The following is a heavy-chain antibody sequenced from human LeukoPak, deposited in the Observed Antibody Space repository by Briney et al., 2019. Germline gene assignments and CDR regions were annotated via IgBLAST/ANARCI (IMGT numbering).Heavy chain of an antibody. CDR2: ISWNSDNI. V-gene: IGHV3-9*01. Sequence: PGGSLRLSCAASGFTFSSYSMNWVRQAPGKGLEWVSGISWNSDNIGYADSVKGRFTISRDNAKNSLYLQMNSLRPEDTAFYYCVKGPEYSGYDWGQGTLVTVSS. D-gene: IGHD5-12*01. CDR3: VKGPEYSGYD. J-gene: IGHJ4*02. CDR1: GFTFSSYS.